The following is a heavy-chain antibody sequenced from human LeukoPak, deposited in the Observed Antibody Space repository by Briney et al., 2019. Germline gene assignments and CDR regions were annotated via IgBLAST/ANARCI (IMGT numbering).Heavy chain of an antibody. CDR2: IYYSGST. CDR1: GGSISSYY. Sequence: PSETLSLTCTVSGGSISSYYWSWIRQPPGKGLEWIGYIYYSGSTNYNASRKSRVPISVDPSKNQFSLKLSSVTAADTAVYYCARDKSGWYVWGQGTLVTVSS. V-gene: IGHV4-59*01. J-gene: IGHJ4*02. D-gene: IGHD6-19*01. CDR3: ARDKSGWYV.